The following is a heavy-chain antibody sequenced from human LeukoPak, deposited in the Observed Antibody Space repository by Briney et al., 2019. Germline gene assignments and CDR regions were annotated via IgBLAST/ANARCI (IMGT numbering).Heavy chain of an antibody. CDR3: ARDGDYGSGSYDY. J-gene: IGHJ4*02. CDR2: ISSSSSYI. D-gene: IGHD3-10*01. CDR1: GFTFSSYS. Sequence: GGSLRLSCAASGFTFSSYSMNWVRQAPGKGLEWVSSISSSSSYIYYADSVKGRFTISRDNAKNSLYLQMNSLRAEDTALYYCARDGDYGSGSYDYWGQGTLVTVSS. V-gene: IGHV3-21*04.